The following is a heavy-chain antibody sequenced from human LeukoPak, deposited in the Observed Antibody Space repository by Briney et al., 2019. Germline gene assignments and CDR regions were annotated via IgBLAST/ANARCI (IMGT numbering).Heavy chain of an antibody. Sequence: GGPLRLSCAASGFTFSTSGMHWVRQAPGKGLEWVAFIRYDGGNTYYADSVKGRFTISRDNSKNTVFLQMNSLRAEDAALYYCASDGRRSGSYSNYFDYWGQGTLVTVSS. J-gene: IGHJ4*02. CDR3: ASDGRRSGSYSNYFDY. CDR2: IRYDGGNT. V-gene: IGHV3-30*02. D-gene: IGHD3-10*01. CDR1: GFTFSTSG.